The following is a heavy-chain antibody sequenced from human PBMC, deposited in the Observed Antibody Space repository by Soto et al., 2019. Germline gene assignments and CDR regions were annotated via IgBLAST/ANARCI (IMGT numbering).Heavy chain of an antibody. J-gene: IGHJ4*02. CDR3: ARDSMAAPGAYYED. CDR2: INVGNGET. Sequence: QVRLVQSGAEVKEPGASVSLSCKTSGYTFISYAIHWVRQAPGQRLEWIGWINVGNGETRYSERLQGRVTINRDTSATTAYMDLRRLRSEDTAMYYCARDSMAAPGAYYEDWGQGTLVTVSS. V-gene: IGHV1-3*01. D-gene: IGHD6-13*01. CDR1: GYTFISYA.